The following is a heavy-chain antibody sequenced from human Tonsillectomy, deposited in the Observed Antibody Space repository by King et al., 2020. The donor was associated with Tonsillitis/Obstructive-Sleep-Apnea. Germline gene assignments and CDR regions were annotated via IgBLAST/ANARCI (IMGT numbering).Heavy chain of an antibody. CDR3: ARQGGGSYYYYGMDV. D-gene: IGHD1-26*01. J-gene: IGHJ6*02. Sequence: VQLVESGGGLVQPGGSLRLSCAASGFTFSSYWMHWVRHAPGKGLVWVSRINSDGSSTSYADSVKGRFTISRDNAKNTLYLQMNSLRAEDTAVYYCARQGGGSYYYYGMDVWGQGTTVTVSS. CDR1: GFTFSSYW. V-gene: IGHV3-74*01. CDR2: INSDGSST.